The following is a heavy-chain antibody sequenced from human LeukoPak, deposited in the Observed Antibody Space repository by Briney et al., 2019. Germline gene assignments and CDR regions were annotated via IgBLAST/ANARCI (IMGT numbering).Heavy chain of an antibody. CDR1: GFTFSSYA. V-gene: IGHV3-23*01. Sequence: GGSLRLSCAASGFTFSSYAVSWVRQAPGKGLEWVSAISGGGVSTYYADSVKGRFTISRDNSKKTLCLQMNSLGAEDTAVYYCAKVSGSSGSSDYWGQGTLVTVSS. J-gene: IGHJ4*02. D-gene: IGHD6-19*01. CDR2: ISGGGVST. CDR3: AKVSGSSGSSDY.